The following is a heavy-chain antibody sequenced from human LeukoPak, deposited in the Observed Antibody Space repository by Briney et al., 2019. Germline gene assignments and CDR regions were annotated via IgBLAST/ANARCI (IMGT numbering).Heavy chain of an antibody. CDR1: GGSISSYY. J-gene: IGHJ4*02. Sequence: PSETLSLTCTVSGGSISSYYWSWIRQPPGKGLEWIGYIYYSGSTNYNPSLKSRVTISVDTSKNQLSLKLSSVTAADTAVYYCARTLGGAFDYWGQGTLVTVSS. CDR3: ARTLGGAFDY. V-gene: IGHV4-59*01. D-gene: IGHD1-26*01. CDR2: IYYSGST.